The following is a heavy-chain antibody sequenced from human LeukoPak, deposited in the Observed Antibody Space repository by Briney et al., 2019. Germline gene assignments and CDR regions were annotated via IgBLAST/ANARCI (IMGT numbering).Heavy chain of an antibody. CDR2: IYYSGTT. D-gene: IGHD6-19*01. CDR3: ARLRYSSGQDY. J-gene: IGHJ4*02. CDR1: GGSISTYY. V-gene: IGHV4-59*01. Sequence: NPSEPLPLTSTSSGGSISTYYRSWIRSPPAKGLEWIGYIYYSGTTNYNPSLKSRVTISVDTSKTQFALKLSSVTAADTAVYYCARLRYSSGQDYWGQGTLGTVSA.